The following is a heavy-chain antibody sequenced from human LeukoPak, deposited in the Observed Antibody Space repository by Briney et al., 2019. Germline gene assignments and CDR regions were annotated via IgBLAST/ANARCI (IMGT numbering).Heavy chain of an antibody. CDR1: EFTFSNFA. V-gene: IGHV3-23*01. CDR3: AKDLLQTFFFDSSGYYSDAFGM. J-gene: IGHJ3*02. Sequence: GGSLRLSCAASEFTFSNFAMSWVRQAPGKGLEWVSTISGSGDNIYYADSVKGRFTISRDNSKNTLSLHMNTLRAEDTAVYYCAKDLLQTFFFDSSGYYSDAFGMWGQGTMVTVSP. CDR2: ISGSGDNI. D-gene: IGHD3-22*01.